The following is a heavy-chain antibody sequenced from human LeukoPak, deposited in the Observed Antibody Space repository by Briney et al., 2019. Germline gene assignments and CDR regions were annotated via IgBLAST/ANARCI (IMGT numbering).Heavy chain of an antibody. Sequence: PSGTLSLTCAVSGGSISSGGYSWSWIRQPPGKGLEWIGYIYHSGSTYYNPSLKSRVTISVDRSKNQFSLKLSSVTAADTAVYYCASSSGYDYLGVDYWGQGTLVTVSS. CDR1: GGSISSGGYS. CDR2: IYHSGST. J-gene: IGHJ4*02. V-gene: IGHV4-30-2*01. CDR3: ASSSGYDYLGVDY. D-gene: IGHD5-12*01.